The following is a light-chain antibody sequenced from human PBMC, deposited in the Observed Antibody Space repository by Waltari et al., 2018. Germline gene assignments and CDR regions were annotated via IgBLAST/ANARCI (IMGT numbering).Light chain of an antibody. CDR2: WAF. J-gene: IGKJ1*01. Sequence: DIVMTQSPDSLAVSLGERATINCKSSQSVLYSSNNMNYLAWYQQKSGQPPKLLIDWAFPRESGVPDRFSGSGSGTDFTLTISSLQSEDAAVYYCQQYYSNPWTFGQGTKVQI. CDR3: QQYYSNPWT. CDR1: QSVLYSSNNMNY. V-gene: IGKV4-1*01.